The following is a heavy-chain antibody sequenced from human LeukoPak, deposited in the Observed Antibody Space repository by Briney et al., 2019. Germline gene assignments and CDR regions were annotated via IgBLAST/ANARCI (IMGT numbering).Heavy chain of an antibody. CDR2: IYTSGST. V-gene: IGHV4-4*07. Sequence: SETLSLTCTVSGGSISSYYWSWIRQPAGKGLEWIGRIYTSGSTNYNPSLKSRVTMSVDTSKNQFSLQLSSVTAADTAVYYCARDIVFYHSSGYLGSWGQGTLVTVSS. D-gene: IGHD3-22*01. CDR1: GGSISSYY. J-gene: IGHJ5*02. CDR3: ARDIVFYHSSGYLGS.